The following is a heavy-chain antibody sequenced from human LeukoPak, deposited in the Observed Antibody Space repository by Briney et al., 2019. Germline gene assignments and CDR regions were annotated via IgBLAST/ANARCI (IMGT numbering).Heavy chain of an antibody. CDR2: INPNSGGT. D-gene: IGHD3-10*01. Sequence: ASVKVSCKASGYTFTGYYMHRVRQAPGQGLEWMGWINPNSGGTNYAQKSQGRVTMTRDTSISTAYMELSRLRSDDTAVYYCARDYYGSGSYYAPFDYWGQGTLVTVSS. CDR3: ARDYYGSGSYYAPFDY. J-gene: IGHJ4*02. CDR1: GYTFTGYY. V-gene: IGHV1-2*02.